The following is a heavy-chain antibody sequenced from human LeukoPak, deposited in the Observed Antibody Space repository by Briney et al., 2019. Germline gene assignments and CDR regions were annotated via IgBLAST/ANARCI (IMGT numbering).Heavy chain of an antibody. CDR2: ISSSSSTI. D-gene: IGHD3-22*01. J-gene: IGHJ4*02. V-gene: IGHV3-48*01. Sequence: PGGSLRLSCAASGFTFSSYSMNWVRQAPGKGLEWVSYISSSSSTIYYADSVKGRFTISRDNAKNSLYLQMNSLRAEDTAVYYCAREEYYYDSSGYYLPYYFDYGRRGTLVSVFS. CDR1: GFTFSSYS. CDR3: AREEYYYDSSGYYLPYYFDY.